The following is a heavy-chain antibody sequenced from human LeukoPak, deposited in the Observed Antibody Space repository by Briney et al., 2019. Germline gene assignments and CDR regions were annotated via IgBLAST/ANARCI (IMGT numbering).Heavy chain of an antibody. CDR2: IYYSGST. Sequence: PSETLSLTCTVSGDSISSSSYYWGWIRQPPGKGLEWIGNIYYSGSTYYNPSLRSRLTISLDTSKNQFSLTLSSVTAADTAVYYCARLQYYYDSNGYYSLYYFDYWGQGTVVTVSS. D-gene: IGHD3-22*01. J-gene: IGHJ4*02. CDR3: ARLQYYYDSNGYYSLYYFDY. V-gene: IGHV4-39*01. CDR1: GDSISSSSYY.